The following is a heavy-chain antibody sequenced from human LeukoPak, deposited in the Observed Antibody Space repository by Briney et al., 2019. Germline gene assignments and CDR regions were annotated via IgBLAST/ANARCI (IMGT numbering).Heavy chain of an antibody. Sequence: PGGSLRLSCAASGFIFSSYGMHWVRQAPGKGLEWVAVIGYGGSNKYYADSVKGRLTISRDNSKNTLYLQMNSLRAEDMAVYYCAKDDIGNCSGTSCPRYWYFDLWGRGTLVTVSS. J-gene: IGHJ2*01. V-gene: IGHV3-30*02. CDR1: GFIFSSYG. CDR3: AKDDIGNCSGTSCPRYWYFDL. CDR2: IGYGGSNK. D-gene: IGHD2-2*01.